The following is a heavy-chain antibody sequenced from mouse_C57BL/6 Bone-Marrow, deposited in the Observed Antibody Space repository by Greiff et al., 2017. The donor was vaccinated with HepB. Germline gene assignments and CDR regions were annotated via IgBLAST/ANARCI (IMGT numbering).Heavy chain of an antibody. CDR1: GFSLTSYG. CDR3: AIYDGYYVGYAMDY. CDR2: IWRGGST. D-gene: IGHD2-3*01. Sequence: VMLVESGPGLVQPSQSLSITCTVSGFSLTSYGVHWVRQSPGKGLEWLGVIWRGGSTDYNAAFMSRLSITKDNSTSQVFFKMNSLQADDTAIYYCAIYDGYYVGYAMDYWGQGTSVTVSS. J-gene: IGHJ4*01. V-gene: IGHV2-5*01.